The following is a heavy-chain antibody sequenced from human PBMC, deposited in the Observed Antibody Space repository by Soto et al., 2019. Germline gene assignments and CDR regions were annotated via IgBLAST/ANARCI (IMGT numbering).Heavy chain of an antibody. J-gene: IGHJ4*02. D-gene: IGHD5-12*01. Sequence: SETLSLTCAVYGGSFSGYYWSWIRQPPGKGLEWIGEINHSGSTNYNPSLKSRVTISVDTSKNQFSLKLSSVTAADTAVYYCARGPWLRNFDYWGQGTLVTV. CDR2: INHSGST. V-gene: IGHV4-34*01. CDR3: ARGPWLRNFDY. CDR1: GGSFSGYY.